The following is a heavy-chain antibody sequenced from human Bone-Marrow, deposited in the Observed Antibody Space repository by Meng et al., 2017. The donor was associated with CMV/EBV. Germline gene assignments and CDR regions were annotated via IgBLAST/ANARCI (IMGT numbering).Heavy chain of an antibody. D-gene: IGHD3-3*01. CDR1: GFTFSSYW. CDR3: ARDGPKITIFGVVTDGMDV. Sequence: GGSLRLSCAASGFTFSSYWMHWVRQAPGKGLVWVSRINSDGSSTSYADSVKGRFTISRDNAKNTLYLQMNSLRAEDTAVYYCARDGPKITIFGVVTDGMDVWGQGTTVTVSS. V-gene: IGHV3-74*01. CDR2: INSDGSST. J-gene: IGHJ6*02.